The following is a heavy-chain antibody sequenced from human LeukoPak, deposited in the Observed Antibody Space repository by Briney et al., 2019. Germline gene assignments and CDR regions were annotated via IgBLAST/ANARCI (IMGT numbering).Heavy chain of an antibody. D-gene: IGHD6-13*01. Sequence: ASVKVSCKASGYTFTTYYVHWVRQAPGQGLEWMGIINPSGGSTTYAQKFRGRLTMTRDMSTSTAYMELSSLRSEDTAVYYCARDTIASAGSEDNWFDPWGQGTLVTVSS. V-gene: IGHV1-46*01. CDR1: GYTFTTYY. CDR3: ARDTIASAGSEDNWFDP. J-gene: IGHJ5*02. CDR2: INPSGGST.